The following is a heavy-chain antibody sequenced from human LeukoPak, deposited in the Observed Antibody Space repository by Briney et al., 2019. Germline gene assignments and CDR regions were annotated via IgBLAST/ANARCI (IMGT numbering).Heavy chain of an antibody. CDR1: GGSFSGYY. V-gene: IGHV4-34*01. CDR2: INHSGST. CDR3: ARRLRSLISGSYYYYMDV. J-gene: IGHJ6*03. Sequence: SETLSLTCAVYGGSFSGYYWSWIRQPPGKGLEWIGEINHSGSTNYNPSLKSRVTISVDTSKNQFSLKLSSVTAAATAVYYCARRLRSLISGSYYYYMDVWGKGTTVTISS. D-gene: IGHD4-17*01.